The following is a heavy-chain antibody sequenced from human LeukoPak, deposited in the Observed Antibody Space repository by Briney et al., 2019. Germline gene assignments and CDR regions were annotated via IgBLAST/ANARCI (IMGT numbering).Heavy chain of an antibody. CDR2: IYSGGST. CDR3: ARDVYSSGWTPDGMDV. V-gene: IGHV3-53*01. Sequence: GGSLRLSCAASGFTVSSNYMSWVRQAPGKGLEWVSVIYSGGSTYYADSVKGRFTISRDNSKNTLYLQMNSLRAEGTAVYYCARDVYSSGWTPDGMDVWGQGTTVTVSS. CDR1: GFTVSSNY. D-gene: IGHD6-19*01. J-gene: IGHJ6*02.